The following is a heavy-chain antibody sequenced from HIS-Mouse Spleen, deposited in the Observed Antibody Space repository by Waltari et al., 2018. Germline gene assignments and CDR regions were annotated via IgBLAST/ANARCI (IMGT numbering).Heavy chain of an antibody. CDR1: GGSISSSSFY. V-gene: IGHV4-39*07. CDR2: MYYSGNT. J-gene: IGHJ2*01. D-gene: IGHD6-13*01. CDR3: AREIPYSSSWYDRYFDL. Sequence: QLQLQESGPGLVKPSETLSLTCTVSGGSISSSSFYWCWIRQPPGTGLEWIGSMYYSGNTSCNPSLRCRVSISVEASIYRIFQKVGYVTSADPVVYFGAREIPYSSSWYDRYFDLSIRGTLVTVSS.